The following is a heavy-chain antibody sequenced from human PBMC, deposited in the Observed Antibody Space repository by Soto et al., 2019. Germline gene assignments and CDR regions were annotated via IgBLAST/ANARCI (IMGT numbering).Heavy chain of an antibody. Sequence: QVQLVESGGGVVQPGRSLRLSCAASGFTFRNFAFHWVRKAPGKGLEWVTVISYDGVKTYYADSVKGRFTISRDDSKNTLYLQMSSLRPDDTAVYYCARDDDYGDYRLDYWGQGTLVTVSS. V-gene: IGHV3-30-3*01. CDR3: ARDDDYGDYRLDY. CDR2: ISYDGVKT. J-gene: IGHJ4*02. D-gene: IGHD4-17*01. CDR1: GFTFRNFA.